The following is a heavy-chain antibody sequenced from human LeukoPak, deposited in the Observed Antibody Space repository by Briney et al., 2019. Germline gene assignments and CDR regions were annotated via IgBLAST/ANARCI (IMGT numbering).Heavy chain of an antibody. CDR3: ARDPEVAGNFDY. J-gene: IGHJ4*02. CDR1: GFTFSSYA. V-gene: IGHV3-30-3*01. CDR2: ISYDGSNK. D-gene: IGHD6-19*01. Sequence: PGGSLRLSCAASGFTFSSYAMHWVRQAPGKGLEWVAVISYDGSNKYYADSVKGRFTISRDNSKNTLYLQMNSLRAEDTAVYYCARDPEVAGNFDYWGQGTLVTVSS.